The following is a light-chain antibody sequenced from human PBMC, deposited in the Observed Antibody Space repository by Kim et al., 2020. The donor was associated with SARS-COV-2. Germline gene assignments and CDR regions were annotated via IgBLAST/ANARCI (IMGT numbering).Light chain of an antibody. J-gene: IGKJ5*01. V-gene: IGKV1-17*01. CDR2: GAS. CDR1: KDIGND. Sequence: ASVDAGDTIPCRASKDIGNDLGWYQQNPGRAPKRLIYGASNLQSGVPSRFSGSGSGTEFTLTINSLQPEDFATYFCLQHNTYPITFGQGTRLEIK. CDR3: LQHNTYPIT.